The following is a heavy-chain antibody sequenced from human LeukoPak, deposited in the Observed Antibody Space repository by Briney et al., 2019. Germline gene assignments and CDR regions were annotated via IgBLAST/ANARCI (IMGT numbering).Heavy chain of an antibody. CDR1: GFTFSSYS. CDR2: ISSSSSYI. J-gene: IGHJ5*02. V-gene: IGHV3-21*01. CDR3: ARLGGYSGYGNWFDP. D-gene: IGHD5-12*01. Sequence: GGSLRLSCAASGFTFSSYSMNWVRQAPGKGLVWVSSISSSSSYIYYADSVKGRFTISRDNAKNSLYLQMNSLRAEDTAVYYCARLGGYSGYGNWFDPWGQGTLVTVSS.